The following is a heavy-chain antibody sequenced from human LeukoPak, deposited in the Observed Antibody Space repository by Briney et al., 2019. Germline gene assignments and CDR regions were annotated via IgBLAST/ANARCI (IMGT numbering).Heavy chain of an antibody. D-gene: IGHD3-10*01. V-gene: IGHV3-48*04. CDR3: AREGDRSYYYGSGSYYNGMDY. CDR2: ISSSSSTI. J-gene: IGHJ4*02. CDR1: GFTFSSYS. Sequence: AGGSLRLSCAASGFTFSSYSMNWVRQAPGKGLEWVSYISSSSSTIYYADSVKGRFTISRDNAKNSLYLQMNSLRAEDTAVYYCAREGDRSYYYGSGSYYNGMDYWGQGTLGTVSS.